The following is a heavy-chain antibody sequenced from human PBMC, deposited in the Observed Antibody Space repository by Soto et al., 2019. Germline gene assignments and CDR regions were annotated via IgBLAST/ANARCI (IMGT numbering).Heavy chain of an antibody. CDR3: ARDFYDYTGHVKYYYYGMVL. J-gene: IGHJ6*02. D-gene: IGHD3-16*01. CDR2: IVPIFGSA. CDR1: GGTFNNYA. V-gene: IGHV1-69*06. Sequence: QMQLVQSGAEVKTPGSSVRVSCKASGGTFNNYAISWVRQAPGQGLEWMGGIVPIFGSANSAQKFQGRVRVTADKSTNTVYMELGSLRSEDTAVYYCARDFYDYTGHVKYYYYGMVLWGQGTTVTVSS.